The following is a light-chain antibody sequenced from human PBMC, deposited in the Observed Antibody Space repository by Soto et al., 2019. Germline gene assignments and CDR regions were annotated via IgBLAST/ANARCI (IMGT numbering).Light chain of an antibody. J-gene: IGKJ1*01. Sequence: EIVLTQSPGTLSLSPGERATLSCRASQSVSSSYLAWYQQKPGQAPRLLIYGASSRATVIPDRFSGSGSGTDFTLNISRLEPEDFAVYYCQQYGSSLVTFGQGTKVEIK. CDR3: QQYGSSLVT. CDR2: GAS. V-gene: IGKV3-20*01. CDR1: QSVSSSY.